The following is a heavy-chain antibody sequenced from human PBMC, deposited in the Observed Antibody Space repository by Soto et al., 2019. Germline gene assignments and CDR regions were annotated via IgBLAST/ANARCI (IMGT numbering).Heavy chain of an antibody. J-gene: IGHJ4*02. CDR1: EFTFSNYP. CDR3: AKEMIASTMADFFDS. Sequence: GGSLRRSCTASEFTFSNYPMTWVRQPPGKGLEWVSTISATGGATLYADSVRGRFTVSRDNSKNTLYLQMPNLRADDTAVYFCAKEMIASTMADFFDSWGPGTLVTVSS. V-gene: IGHV3-23*01. D-gene: IGHD2-21*01. CDR2: ISATGGAT.